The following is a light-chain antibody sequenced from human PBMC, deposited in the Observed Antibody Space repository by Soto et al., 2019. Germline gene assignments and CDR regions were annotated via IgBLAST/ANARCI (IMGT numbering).Light chain of an antibody. V-gene: IGKV3-20*01. J-gene: IGKJ5*01. Sequence: VLTQSPGTLSLSAGERATLSCRASRSVSSNYLGWYQQKPRQAPRLLIYAVSTRATGIPDRFSGSGSGTDFTLTISRLEPEDSAPYFCQQYRPSPAISFGQGTRLEIK. CDR3: QQYRPSPAIS. CDR2: AVS. CDR1: RSVSSNY.